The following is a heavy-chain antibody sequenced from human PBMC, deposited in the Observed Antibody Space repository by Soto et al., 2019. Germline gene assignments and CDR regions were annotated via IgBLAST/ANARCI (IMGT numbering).Heavy chain of an antibody. CDR2: ISSSGSTI. CDR1: GFTFSSYE. Sequence: GGSLRLSCAASGFTFSSYEMNWVRQAPGKGLEWVSYISSSGSTIYYADSVKGRFTISRDNAKNSLYLQMNSLRAEDTAVYYCARVTYYYDSSGYRHDAFDIRGQGTMVTVSS. CDR3: ARVTYYYDSSGYRHDAFDI. D-gene: IGHD3-22*01. V-gene: IGHV3-48*03. J-gene: IGHJ3*02.